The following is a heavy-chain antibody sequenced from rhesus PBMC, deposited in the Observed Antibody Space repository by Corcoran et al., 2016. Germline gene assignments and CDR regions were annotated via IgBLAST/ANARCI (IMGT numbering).Heavy chain of an antibody. V-gene: IGHV4-93*02. Sequence: QVQLQESGPAVVQPSETLSLTCAVSGGSISSSNWWSWIRQSPGKGLEWIGGIYGSGGSTEYNPSLKSRVTISIDTSKNQFSLKLSSVTAADTAVYYCARRRAFDFWGQGLRVTVSS. CDR1: GGSISSSNW. CDR3: ARRRAFDF. CDR2: IYGSGGST. J-gene: IGHJ3*01.